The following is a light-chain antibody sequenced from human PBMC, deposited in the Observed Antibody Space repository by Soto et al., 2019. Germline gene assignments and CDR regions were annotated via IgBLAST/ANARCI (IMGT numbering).Light chain of an antibody. CDR2: GNS. Sequence: QSVLTQPPSVSGAPGQRVTITCTGSSSNIGAGYDVPWYQQLPGIAPKLLIYGNSNRPSGVPDGFSGSKSGTSAFLAISGLLADDEADYYCQSDDSSLALFGGGTKLTVL. CDR1: SSNIGAGYD. CDR3: QSDDSSLAL. V-gene: IGLV1-40*01. J-gene: IGLJ2*01.